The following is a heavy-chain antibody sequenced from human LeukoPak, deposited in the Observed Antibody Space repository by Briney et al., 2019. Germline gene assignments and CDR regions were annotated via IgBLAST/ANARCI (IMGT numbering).Heavy chain of an antibody. CDR2: ISDSGGST. V-gene: IGHV3-23*01. D-gene: IGHD6-13*01. J-gene: IGHJ1*01. CDR3: AKTGSWDAEYFQH. CDR1: GFTFSSYP. Sequence: GGSLRLSCAASGFTFSSYPMNWVRQAPGKGLDWVSSISDSGGSTYYADSVKGRFTISRDNSKNTLYLQMNSLRAEDTALYYCAKTGSWDAEYFQHWGQGTLVTVSS.